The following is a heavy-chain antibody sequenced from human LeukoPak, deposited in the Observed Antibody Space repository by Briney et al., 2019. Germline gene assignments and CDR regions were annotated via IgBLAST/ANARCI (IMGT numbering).Heavy chain of an antibody. J-gene: IGHJ4*02. D-gene: IGHD2-15*01. CDR1: GYTFNDYY. CDR3: ARGRSINSGGTGGVY. Sequence: ASVKVSCKASGYTFNDYYMHWVRQAPGQGLELIGWNSPNSGGTSYAQNFQGKVTMTRDTYISTAYMELSRLRSDDTAVYYCARGRSINSGGTGGVYWGQGTLVTVSS. V-gene: IGHV1-2*02. CDR2: NSPNSGGT.